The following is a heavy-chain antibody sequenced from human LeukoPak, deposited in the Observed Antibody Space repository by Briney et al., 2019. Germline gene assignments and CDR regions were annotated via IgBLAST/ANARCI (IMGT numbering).Heavy chain of an antibody. V-gene: IGHV3-74*01. D-gene: IGHD1-1*01. CDR3: ARATTTATTRDLFDP. CDR2: INSDARST. J-gene: IGHJ5*02. Sequence: GRSLRPSCAPSGFTSVDYAMSWVRPAPGKGLVWVSRINSDARSTSYADSVKGRFTISRDNAKNSLYLQMNSLRAEDTAVYYCARATTTATTRDLFDPWGQGTLVTVSS. CDR1: GFTSVDYA.